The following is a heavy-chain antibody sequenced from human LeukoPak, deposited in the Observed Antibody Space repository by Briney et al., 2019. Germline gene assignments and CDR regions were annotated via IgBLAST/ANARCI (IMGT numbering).Heavy chain of an antibody. V-gene: IGHV1-2*02. CDR1: GYSFTCYY. CDR3: ARGGLRVMVYRLYYMDV. CDR2: INPNSGDT. J-gene: IGHJ6*03. Sequence: ASVKVSCKASGYSFTCYYMPWVRQAPGQGLEWMGWINPNSGDTKYAQKFQGRVTMTRDTSISTAYMELTRLRSDDTAVYYCARGGLRVMVYRLYYMDVWGKGTTVTVSS. D-gene: IGHD2-8*01.